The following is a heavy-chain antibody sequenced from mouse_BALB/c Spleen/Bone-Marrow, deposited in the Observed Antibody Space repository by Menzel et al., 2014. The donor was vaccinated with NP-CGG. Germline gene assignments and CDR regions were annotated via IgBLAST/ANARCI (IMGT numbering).Heavy chain of an antibody. D-gene: IGHD2-1*01. CDR2: IYPGNSDT. CDR3: TVPYGNYVGYYAMDY. CDR1: GYTFTSYW. V-gene: IGHV1-5*01. J-gene: IGHJ4*01. Sequence: EVQLQHFGTVLARPGASVKMSCKASGYTFTSYWMHWVKQRPGQGLEWIGAIYPGNSDTSYNQKFKGKAKLTAVTSTSTAYMELSSLTNEDSAVYYCTVPYGNYVGYYAMDYWGQGTSVTVSS.